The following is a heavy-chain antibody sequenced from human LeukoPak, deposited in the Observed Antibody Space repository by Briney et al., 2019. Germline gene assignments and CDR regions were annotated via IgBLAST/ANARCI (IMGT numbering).Heavy chain of an antibody. CDR2: ISYDGSNK. J-gene: IGHJ4*02. D-gene: IGHD6-19*01. CDR3: AKSLVAVAGVIDY. Sequence: GSLRLSCAASGFTFSSYGMHWVRQAPGKGLEWVAVISYDGSNKYYADSVKGRFTISRDNSKNTLYLQMNSLRAEDTAVYYCAKSLVAVAGVIDYWGQGTLVTVSS. V-gene: IGHV3-30*18. CDR1: GFTFSSYG.